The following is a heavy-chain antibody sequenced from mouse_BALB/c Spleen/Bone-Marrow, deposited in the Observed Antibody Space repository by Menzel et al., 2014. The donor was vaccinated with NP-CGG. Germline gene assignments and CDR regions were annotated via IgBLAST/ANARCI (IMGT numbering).Heavy chain of an antibody. CDR3: AIRGDISGYGFAY. D-gene: IGHD3-2*01. J-gene: IGHJ3*01. CDR2: IYPGGGYT. Sequence: VMLVESGAKLVRPGTSAKMSCKAAGYTFTNYWIGWVKQRPGHGLEWIGDIYPGGGYTNYNEKFQGKATLTADTSSSTAYMQLSGLTSEDSAIFYCAIRGDISGYGFAYWGQGTLVTVSA. V-gene: IGHV1-63*02. CDR1: GYTFTNYW.